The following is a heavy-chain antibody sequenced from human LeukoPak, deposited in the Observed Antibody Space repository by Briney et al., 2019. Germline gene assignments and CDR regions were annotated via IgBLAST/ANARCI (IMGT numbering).Heavy chain of an antibody. CDR1: DGSISSSSYY. CDR3: ARVVWDIVGPAFDI. CDR2: IYYSGST. V-gene: IGHV4-39*01. J-gene: IGHJ3*02. D-gene: IGHD2-15*01. Sequence: SETLSLTCTVSDGSISSSSYYWGWIRQPPGKGLEWIGSIYYSGSTYYNPSLKSRVTISVDTSKNQFSLKLSSVTAADTAVYYCARVVWDIVGPAFDIWGQGTMVTVSS.